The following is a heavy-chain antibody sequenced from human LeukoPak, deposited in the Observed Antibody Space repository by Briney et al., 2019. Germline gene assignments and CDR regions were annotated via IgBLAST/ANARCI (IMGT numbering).Heavy chain of an antibody. D-gene: IGHD2-21*02. J-gene: IGHJ1*01. CDR3: ARGYCGGDCYGD. V-gene: IGHV3-21*01. Sequence: GSLRLSCAASGFTFSSYTMNWVRLAPGKGLEYVSSISSSSSRIYYADSVKGRFTISRDNTKSSLYLQMNSLRAEDMAVYYCARGYCGGDCYGDWGQGTLVTVSS. CDR1: GFTFSSYT. CDR2: ISSSSSRI.